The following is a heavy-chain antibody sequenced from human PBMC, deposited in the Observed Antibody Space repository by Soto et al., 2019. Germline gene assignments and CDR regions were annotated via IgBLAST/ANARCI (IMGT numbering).Heavy chain of an antibody. CDR1: GFTFSSYS. Sequence: EVQLVESGGGLVKPGGSLRLSCAASGFTFSSYSTNWVRQAPGKGLEWVSSISSSGSYIYYADSVKGRFTISRDNAKNSLYLQMNSLRAEDTAVYYGARAGTPTLDYWGQGTLVTVSS. CDR2: ISSSGSYI. CDR3: ARAGTPTLDY. D-gene: IGHD1-7*01. V-gene: IGHV3-21*01. J-gene: IGHJ4*02.